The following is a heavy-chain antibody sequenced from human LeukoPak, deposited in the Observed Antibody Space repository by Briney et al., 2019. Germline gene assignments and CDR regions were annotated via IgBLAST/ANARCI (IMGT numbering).Heavy chain of an antibody. CDR3: ARQRSSGWYFDY. CDR2: IYYSGST. V-gene: IGHV4-39*01. D-gene: IGHD6-19*01. CDR1: GGFISSSSYY. J-gene: IGHJ4*02. Sequence: SETLSLTCTVSGGFISSSSYYWGWIRQPPGKGLEWIGSIYYSGSTYYNPSLKSRVTISVDTSKNQFSLKLSSVTAVDTAVYYCARQRSSGWYFDYWGQGTLVTVSS.